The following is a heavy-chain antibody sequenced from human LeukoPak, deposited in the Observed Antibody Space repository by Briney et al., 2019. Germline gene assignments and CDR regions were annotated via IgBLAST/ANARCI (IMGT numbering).Heavy chain of an antibody. CDR1: EFTFSDTW. D-gene: IGHD3-22*01. V-gene: IGHV3-15*01. J-gene: IGHJ6*04. CDR2: IKSKTDGGTT. Sequence: PGGSLRLSCAASEFTFSDTWMSWVRQAPGKGLEWVGRIKSKTDGGTTDYAAPVKGRFTISRDDSKNTLYLQMNSLKTEDTAVYYCTTATYYYDSSGYPDVWGKGTTVTVSS. CDR3: TTATYYYDSSGYPDV.